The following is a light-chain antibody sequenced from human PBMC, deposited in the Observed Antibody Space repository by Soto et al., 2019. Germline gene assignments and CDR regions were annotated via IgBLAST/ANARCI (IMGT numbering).Light chain of an antibody. CDR3: QQYNIWPPWT. CDR2: GAS. Sequence: EIVTTQSPATLSVSPGERSTLSCRASQSVRSNLAWYQQKPGQAPRLLIYGASTRATGIPARFSGSGSGPEFTLTISSLQSEDFAVYYCQQYNIWPPWTFGQGTKVEIK. J-gene: IGKJ1*01. V-gene: IGKV3-15*01. CDR1: QSVRSN.